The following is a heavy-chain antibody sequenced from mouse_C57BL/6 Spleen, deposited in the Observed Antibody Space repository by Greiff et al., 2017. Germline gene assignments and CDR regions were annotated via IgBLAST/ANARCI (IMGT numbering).Heavy chain of an antibody. Sequence: VKQSCKASGYPFTSYWMHWVKQRPGRGLEWIGRIDPNSGGTKYNEKFKSKATLTVDKPSSTAYMQLSSLTSEDSAVYYCAREAKSYYSNYEGFAYWGQGTLVTVSA. CDR3: AREAKSYYSNYEGFAY. J-gene: IGHJ3*01. CDR1: GYPFTSYW. V-gene: IGHV1-72*01. D-gene: IGHD2-5*01. CDR2: IDPNSGGT.